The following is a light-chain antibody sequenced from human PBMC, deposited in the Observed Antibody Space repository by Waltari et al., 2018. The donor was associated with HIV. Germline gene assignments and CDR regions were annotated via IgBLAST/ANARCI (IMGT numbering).Light chain of an antibody. CDR3: QQRRDWPRT. V-gene: IGKV3-11*01. Sequence: EIVLTQSPATLSLSPGERATLSCRASQSVTTYLAWYQHKPGQAPRLLVYDASKRATGIPARFTGSGSGTDFTLTISSLEPEDFVVYYCQQRRDWPRTFGQGTKLEI. CDR2: DAS. CDR1: QSVTTY. J-gene: IGKJ2*01.